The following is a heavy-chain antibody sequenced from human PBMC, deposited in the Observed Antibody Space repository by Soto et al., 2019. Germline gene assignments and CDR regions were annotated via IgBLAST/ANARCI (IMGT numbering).Heavy chain of an antibody. CDR3: ARGNVIAAAVQNCSVP. CDR2: INHSGST. J-gene: IGHJ5*02. Sequence: SETLSLICAVYGGSFSGYYWSWIRQPPGKGLEWIGEINHSGSTNYNPSLKSRVTISVDTSKNQFSLKLSSVTAADTAVYYCARGNVIAAAVQNCSVPWGQGPLVTVSS. D-gene: IGHD6-13*01. CDR1: GGSFSGYY. V-gene: IGHV4-34*01.